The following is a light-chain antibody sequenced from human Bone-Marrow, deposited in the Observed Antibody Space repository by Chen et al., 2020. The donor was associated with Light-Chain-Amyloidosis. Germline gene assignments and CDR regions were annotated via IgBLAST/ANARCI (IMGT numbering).Light chain of an antibody. CDR1: NIGSTS. Sequence: SYVLTQPSSVSVAPGQTAPIACGGNNIGSTSVHWYQQTPDQAPLLVVYDDSDRPSGIPVRLAGSNAGNTATLTISRVEAGDEADYYCQVWDRSSDRPVFGGGTKLTVL. CDR3: QVWDRSSDRPV. J-gene: IGLJ3*02. V-gene: IGLV3-21*02. CDR2: DDS.